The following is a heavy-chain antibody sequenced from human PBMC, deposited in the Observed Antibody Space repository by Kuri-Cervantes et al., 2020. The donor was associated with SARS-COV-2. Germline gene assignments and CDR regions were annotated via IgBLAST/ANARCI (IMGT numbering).Heavy chain of an antibody. CDR1: GGSISSHY. D-gene: IGHD4/OR15-4a*01. V-gene: IGHV4-59*11. J-gene: IGHJ5*02. CDR2: IYYSGST. CDR3: ARDPNANHNNWFDP. Sequence: LRLSCTVSGGSISSHYWSWIRPPPGKGLEWIGYIYYSGSTNYNPSLKSRVTISVDTSKNQLSLKLSSVTAADTAVYYCARDPNANHNNWFDPWGQGTLVTVSS.